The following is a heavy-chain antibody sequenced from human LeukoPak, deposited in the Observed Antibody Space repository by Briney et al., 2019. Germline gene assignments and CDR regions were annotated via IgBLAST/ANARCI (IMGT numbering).Heavy chain of an antibody. CDR3: ARKSASGNYPLDY. CDR1: GFTFSRSS. Sequence: GGSLRLSCAASGFTFSRSSMHWVRQAPGKGLEWVSSISTSSSYIYYADSVKGRFIISRDNAKNTVFLQMSSLRAEDTALYYCARKSASGNYPLDYWGQGTLVTVSS. V-gene: IGHV3-21*04. D-gene: IGHD3-10*01. J-gene: IGHJ4*02. CDR2: ISTSSSYI.